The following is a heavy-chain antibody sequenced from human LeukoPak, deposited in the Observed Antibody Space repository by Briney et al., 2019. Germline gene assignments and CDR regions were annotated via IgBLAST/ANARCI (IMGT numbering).Heavy chain of an antibody. CDR1: GFTFSTYS. V-gene: IGHV3-53*01. CDR2: IYSDGST. D-gene: IGHD2-21*02. J-gene: IGHJ6*02. Sequence: GGSLRLSCAASGFTFSTYSINWVRQAPGKGLEWVSVIYSDGSTYYADSVKGRFTISRDNSKNTLYLQMNNLRAADTAVYYCARDSGDGDYTPDMDLWGQGTTVTVSS. CDR3: ARDSGDGDYTPDMDL.